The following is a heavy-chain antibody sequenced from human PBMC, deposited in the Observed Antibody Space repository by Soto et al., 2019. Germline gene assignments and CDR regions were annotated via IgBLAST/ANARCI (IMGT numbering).Heavy chain of an antibody. D-gene: IGHD4-17*01. V-gene: IGHV4-61*01. Sequence: QVLLQESGPGLVKPSETLSLTCTVSGVSVNSGSFYWTWIRQPPGKGLEWIGFVSYSGTTKYNASLKGRVTISVDTSRSQISLKVSSVPAADTAVYYCARGATVTHSDYWGQGTLVTVSS. CDR2: VSYSGTT. CDR3: ARGATVTHSDY. CDR1: GVSVNSGSFY. J-gene: IGHJ4*02.